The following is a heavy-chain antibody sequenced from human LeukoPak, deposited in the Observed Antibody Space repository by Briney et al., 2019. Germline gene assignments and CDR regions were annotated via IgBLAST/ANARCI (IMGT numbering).Heavy chain of an antibody. CDR3: ARRYCSGGSCYSIYYYYYGMDV. V-gene: IGHV3-21*01. D-gene: IGHD2-15*01. CDR2: ISSSSSYI. J-gene: IGHJ6*02. Sequence: GGSLRLSCAASGFTFSSYSMNWVRQAPGKGLEWVSSISSSSSYIYYADSVKGRFTISRDNAKNSLYLQMNSLRAEDTAVYYCARRYCSGGSCYSIYYYYYGMDVWGQGTTVTVSS. CDR1: GFTFSSYS.